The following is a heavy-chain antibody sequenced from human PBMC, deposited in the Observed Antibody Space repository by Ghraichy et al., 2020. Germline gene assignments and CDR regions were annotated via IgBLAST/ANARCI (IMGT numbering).Heavy chain of an antibody. V-gene: IGHV3-30*18. D-gene: IGHD2-2*01. Sequence: GGSLRLSCAASGFTFSSYGMHWVRQAPGKGLEWVAVISYDGSNKYYADSVKGRFTISRDNSKNTLYLQMNSLRAEDTAVYYCAKEMGSGYCSSTSCLGAFDIWGQGTMVTVSS. CDR3: AKEMGSGYCSSTSCLGAFDI. J-gene: IGHJ3*02. CDR1: GFTFSSYG. CDR2: ISYDGSNK.